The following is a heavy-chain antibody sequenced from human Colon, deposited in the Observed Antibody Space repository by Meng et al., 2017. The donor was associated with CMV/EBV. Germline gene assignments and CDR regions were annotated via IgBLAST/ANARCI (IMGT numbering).Heavy chain of an antibody. J-gene: IGHJ5*02. CDR3: ARLIGWFDP. Sequence: RLSCAASGGTFSDYYMTWIRQAPGKGLEWIAYIGSSSDTIEYADSAKGRFTISRDNAKNSLYLQMNSLRVEDTAVYYCARLIGWFDPWGQGTLVTVSS. V-gene: IGHV3-11*01. D-gene: IGHD2-8*01. CDR1: GGTFSDYY. CDR2: IGSSSDTI.